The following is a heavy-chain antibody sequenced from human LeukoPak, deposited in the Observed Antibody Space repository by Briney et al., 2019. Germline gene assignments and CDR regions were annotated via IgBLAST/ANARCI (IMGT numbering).Heavy chain of an antibody. CDR1: IDSFSNYH. J-gene: IGHJ5*02. V-gene: IGHV4-34*01. CDR2: VNESGGT. CDR3: AGGQGATVPQVGKSWFDP. D-gene: IGHD1-26*01. Sequence: SETLSLTCAVYIDSFSNYHWNWIRQTSAKGREWKGEVNESGGTNISPSLRSRVILSVDASKNQFSLKLISVTVADTAIYYCAGGQGATVPQVGKSWFDPWGQGTRVTVSS.